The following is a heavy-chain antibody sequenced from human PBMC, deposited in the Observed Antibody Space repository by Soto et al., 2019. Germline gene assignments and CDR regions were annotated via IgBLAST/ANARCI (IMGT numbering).Heavy chain of an antibody. CDR3: ARGPNCSGGSCYTSSNDY. CDR1: GYTFTSYY. J-gene: IGHJ4*02. V-gene: IGHV1-46*01. Sequence: QVQLVQSGAEVKKPGASVKVSCKASGYTFTSYYMHWVRQAPGQGLEWMGIINPSGGSTSYAQKFQGRVTMTRDTATRTVYMELSSLRSEDTAVYYCARGPNCSGGSCYTSSNDYWGQGTLVTVSS. D-gene: IGHD2-15*01. CDR2: INPSGGST.